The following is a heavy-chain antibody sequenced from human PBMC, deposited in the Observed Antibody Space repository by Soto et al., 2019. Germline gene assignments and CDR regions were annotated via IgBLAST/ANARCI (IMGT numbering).Heavy chain of an antibody. J-gene: IGHJ6*02. Sequence: LRLSCAASGFTFDDYTMHWVRQAPGKGLEWVSLISWDGGSTYYADSVKGRFTISRDNSKNSLYLQMNSLRTEDTALYYCAKDRYCSSTSCYRYYYYYGMDVWGQGTTVTVSS. V-gene: IGHV3-43*01. D-gene: IGHD2-2*01. CDR3: AKDRYCSSTSCYRYYYYYGMDV. CDR1: GFTFDDYT. CDR2: ISWDGGST.